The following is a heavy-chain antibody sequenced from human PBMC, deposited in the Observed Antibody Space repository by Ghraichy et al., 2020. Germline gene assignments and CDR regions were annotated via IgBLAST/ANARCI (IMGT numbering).Heavy chain of an antibody. CDR1: GGSISSSSYY. CDR3: ARRSVDYVDY. CDR2: IYYSGST. J-gene: IGHJ4*02. V-gene: IGHV4-39*01. Sequence: SETLSLTCTVSGGSISSSSYYWGWIRQPPGKGLEWIGSIYYSGSTYYNPSLKSRVTISVDTSKNQFSLKLSSVTAADTAVYYCARRSVDYVDYWGQGTLVTVSS.